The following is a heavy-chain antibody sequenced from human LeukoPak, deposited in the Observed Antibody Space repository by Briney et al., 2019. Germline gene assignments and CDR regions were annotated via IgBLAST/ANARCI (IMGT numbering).Heavy chain of an antibody. Sequence: ASVKVSCKASGYTFTRYYMHWVRQAPGRGLEWMGIINPCGGSTSYAQKFQGRVTMTRDTSTSTVYMELSSLRSEDTAVYYCARGYREPGHDYWGQGTLVTVSS. CDR3: ARGYREPGHDY. CDR2: INPCGGST. J-gene: IGHJ4*02. D-gene: IGHD1-14*01. V-gene: IGHV1-46*01. CDR1: GYTFTRYY.